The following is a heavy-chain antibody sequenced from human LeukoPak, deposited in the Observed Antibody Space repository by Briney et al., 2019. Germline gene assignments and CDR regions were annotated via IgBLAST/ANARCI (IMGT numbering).Heavy chain of an antibody. CDR3: ARVTPSYYYAMDV. V-gene: IGHV4-39*01. D-gene: IGHD2-21*02. CDR1: GGSISSSSYY. Sequence: SETLSLTCTVSGGSISSSSYYWGWIRQPPGKGLEWIGSIYYSGSTYYNPSLKSRVTIFVDTSKNQFSLRLSSVTAADTAVYYCARVTPSYYYAMDVWGQGTTVTVSS. J-gene: IGHJ6*02. CDR2: IYYSGST.